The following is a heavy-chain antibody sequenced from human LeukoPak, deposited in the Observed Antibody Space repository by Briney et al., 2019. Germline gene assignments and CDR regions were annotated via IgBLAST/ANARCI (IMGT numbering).Heavy chain of an antibody. J-gene: IGHJ4*02. CDR1: GFSFSTYW. V-gene: IGHV3-7*01. Sequence: GGSLRLSCAASGFSFSTYWMSWVRQAPGKGLEWVANIKQDGSEKYYVDSLKGRFTISRDNPKNSLYLQMNNLRADDTAVYYCTRHTDGSLDYWGQGILVTVAS. CDR3: TRHTDGSLDY. CDR2: IKQDGSEK. D-gene: IGHD1-26*01.